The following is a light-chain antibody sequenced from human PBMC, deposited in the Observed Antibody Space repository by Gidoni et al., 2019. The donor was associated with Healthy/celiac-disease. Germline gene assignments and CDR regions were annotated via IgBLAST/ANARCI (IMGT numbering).Light chain of an antibody. CDR3: QQRSNWPRLT. Sequence: EIVLTQSPATLSLSPGERATISCRASQSVSSYLAWYQQKPGQAPRLLISDAANRATGIPARFSGSGSGTDVTLTISSLEPEDFAVYYCQQRSNWPRLTFGGGTKVEIK. CDR2: DAA. V-gene: IGKV3-11*01. J-gene: IGKJ4*01. CDR1: QSVSSY.